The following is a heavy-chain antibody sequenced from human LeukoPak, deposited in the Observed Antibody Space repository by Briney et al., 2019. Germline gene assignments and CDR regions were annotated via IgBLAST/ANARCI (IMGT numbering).Heavy chain of an antibody. V-gene: IGHV4-39*01. J-gene: IGHJ3*02. D-gene: IGHD3-16*02. CDR3: ARRYYDYVWGSYRPDAFDI. CDR1: GGSISSSSYY. CDR2: IYYSGST. Sequence: SETLSLTCTVSGGSISSSSYYWRWIRQPPGKGLEWIGSIYYSGSTYYNPSLKSRVTISVDTSKNQFSLKLSSVTAADTAVYYCARRYYDYVWGSYRPDAFDIWGQGTMVTVSS.